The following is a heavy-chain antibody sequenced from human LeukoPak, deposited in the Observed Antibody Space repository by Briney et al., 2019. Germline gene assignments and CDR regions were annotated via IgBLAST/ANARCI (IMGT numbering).Heavy chain of an antibody. Sequence: GGSLRLSCAASGFIFNNYWMHWVRQSPGEGPLWLARINGDGSSTSYAHSVQGRFSISRDNAKNTLYLQMNSLTAEDTAVYYCTRQWHTPSDYWGQGTVVTVSS. D-gene: IGHD6-19*01. CDR2: INGDGSST. V-gene: IGHV3-74*01. CDR3: TRQWHTPSDY. CDR1: GFIFNNYW. J-gene: IGHJ3*01.